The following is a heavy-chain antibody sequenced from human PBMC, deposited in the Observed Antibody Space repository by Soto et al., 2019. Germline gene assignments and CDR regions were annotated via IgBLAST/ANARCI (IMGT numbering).Heavy chain of an antibody. V-gene: IGHV1-2*02. CDR2: INPNSGVT. Sequence: ASVKVSCKTSGYIFSGYYMLWVRQAPGQGLEWMGWINPNSGVTSYAQKFQGRATMSRDTSITTVYMELRRLTSDDTALYYCARDGDVVDFWNPMWFDPWGQGTQVTVSS. J-gene: IGHJ5*02. CDR1: GYIFSGYY. D-gene: IGHD3-3*01. CDR3: ARDGDVVDFWNPMWFDP.